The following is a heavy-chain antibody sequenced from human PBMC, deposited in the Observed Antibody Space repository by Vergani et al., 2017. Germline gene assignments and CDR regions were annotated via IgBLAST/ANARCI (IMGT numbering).Heavy chain of an antibody. D-gene: IGHD3-10*01. J-gene: IGHJ5*02. V-gene: IGHV1-8*03. CDR1: GYTFTSYY. Sequence: QVQLVQSGAEVKKPGASVKVSCKASGYTFTSYYMHWVRQAPGQGLEWMGWMNPNSGNTGYAQKFQGRVTITRNTSISTAYMELSSLRSEDTAVYYCARGAGITMVRGVIVGWFDPWGQGTLVTVSS. CDR3: ARGAGITMVRGVIVGWFDP. CDR2: MNPNSGNT.